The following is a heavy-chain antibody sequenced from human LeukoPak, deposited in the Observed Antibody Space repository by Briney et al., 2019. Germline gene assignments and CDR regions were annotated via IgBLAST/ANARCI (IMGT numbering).Heavy chain of an antibody. J-gene: IGHJ4*02. CDR1: GFTFGSYA. CDR3: ARGPTMARFDY. Sequence: GGSLRLSCAASGFTFGSYAMYWVRQAPGKGLEWVSSISSSSSYIYYADSVKGRFTISRDNAKNSLYLQMNSLRAEDTAVYYCARGPTMARFDYWGQGTLVTVSS. CDR2: ISSSSSYI. D-gene: IGHD5-24*01. V-gene: IGHV3-21*01.